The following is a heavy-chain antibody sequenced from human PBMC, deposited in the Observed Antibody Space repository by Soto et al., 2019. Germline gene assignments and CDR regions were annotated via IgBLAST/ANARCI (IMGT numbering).Heavy chain of an antibody. J-gene: IGHJ6*02. CDR3: AREMVAPENFYYGLDV. CDR1: GFTFSTYA. CDR2: ISYEGSAK. Sequence: QVQLVESGGGVVQPGRSLRLSCAASGFTFSTYAMHWVRQAPGKGLEWVAVISYEGSAKYYADSVRGRFTISRDNSKNKLYMEMNSLRPEDTAVFYCAREMVAPENFYYGLDVWGQGTTVTVSS. V-gene: IGHV3-30-3*01. D-gene: IGHD2-15*01.